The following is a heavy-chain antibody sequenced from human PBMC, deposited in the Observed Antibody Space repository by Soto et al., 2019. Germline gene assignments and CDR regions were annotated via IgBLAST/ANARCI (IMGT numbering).Heavy chain of an antibody. CDR3: ARFYYTWTGLDY. V-gene: IGHV1-2*02. J-gene: IGHJ4*02. Sequence: ASVKVSCKACGYTFTGYYMHWVGQAPGQGLEWMGWINPNSGGTNYAQKFQGRVAMTRDTSISTAYMELSRLRSDDTAVYYCARFYYTWTGLDYWGQGTLVTVSS. D-gene: IGHD3-3*01. CDR2: INPNSGGT. CDR1: GYTFTGYY.